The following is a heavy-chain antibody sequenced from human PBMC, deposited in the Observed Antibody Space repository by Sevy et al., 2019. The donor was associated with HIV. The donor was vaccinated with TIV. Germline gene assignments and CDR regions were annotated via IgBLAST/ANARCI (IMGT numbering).Heavy chain of an antibody. J-gene: IGHJ4*02. CDR2: IRYDGSNK. D-gene: IGHD3-22*01. CDR3: AKVRGYYYDSSGYFDY. CDR1: GFTFSSYG. V-gene: IGHV3-30*02. Sequence: GGSLRLSCAASGFTFSSYGMHWVRQAPGKGLEWVAFIRYDGSNKYYADSMKGRFTISRDNSKNTLYLQMNSLRAEDTAVYYCAKVRGYYYDSSGYFDYWGQGTLVTVSS.